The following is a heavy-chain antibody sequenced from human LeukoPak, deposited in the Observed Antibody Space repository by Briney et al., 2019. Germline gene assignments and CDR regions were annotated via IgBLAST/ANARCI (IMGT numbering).Heavy chain of an antibody. CDR1: GGSFSGYY. D-gene: IGHD3-3*01. CDR2: INHSGST. CDR3: ARTNPTYYDFWSGYTDYYYYYYMDV. J-gene: IGHJ6*03. Sequence: SETLSLTCAVYGGSFSGYYWSWIRQPPGKGLEWIGEINHSGSTNYNPSLKSRVTISVDTSKNQFSLKLSSVTAADTAVYYCARTNPTYYDFWSGYTDYYYYYYMDVWGKGTTVTVSS. V-gene: IGHV4-34*01.